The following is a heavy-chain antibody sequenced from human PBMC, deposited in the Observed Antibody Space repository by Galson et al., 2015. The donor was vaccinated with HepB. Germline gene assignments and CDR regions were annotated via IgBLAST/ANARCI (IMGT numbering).Heavy chain of an antibody. V-gene: IGHV3-30-3*01. J-gene: IGHJ5*02. CDR2: ISYDGSNK. CDR1: GFTFSSYA. CDR3: ASRRGTIFGVGGKTWFDP. Sequence: SLRLSCAASGFTFSSYAMHWVRQAPGKGLEWVAFISYDGSNKYYADSVKGRFTISRDNSKNTLYLQMNSLRAEDTAVYYCASRRGTIFGVGGKTWFDPWGQGTLVTASS. D-gene: IGHD3-3*01.